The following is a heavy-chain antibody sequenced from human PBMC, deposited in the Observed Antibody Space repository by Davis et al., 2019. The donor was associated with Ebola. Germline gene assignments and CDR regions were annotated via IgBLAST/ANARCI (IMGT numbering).Heavy chain of an antibody. CDR3: ARNHPPYGDVFDY. CDR1: GGSVSSGSYY. CDR2: IYYSGST. J-gene: IGHJ4*02. Sequence: PSETLSLTCTVSGGSVSSGSYYWSWIRQPPGKGLEWIGYIYYSGSTNYNPSLKSRVTISVDTSKNQFSLKLSSVTAADTAVYYCARNHPPYGDVFDYWGQGTLVTVSS. D-gene: IGHD4-17*01. V-gene: IGHV4-61*01.